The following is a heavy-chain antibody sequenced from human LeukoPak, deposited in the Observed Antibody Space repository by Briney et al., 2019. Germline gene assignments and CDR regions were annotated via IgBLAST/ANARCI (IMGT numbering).Heavy chain of an antibody. CDR3: ARGPIVLMVYAIRLDY. D-gene: IGHD2-8*01. V-gene: IGHV3-30-3*01. J-gene: IGHJ4*02. CDR1: GFTFSSYA. Sequence: GGSLRLSCAASGFTFSSYAMHWVRQAPGKGLEWVAVISYDGSNKYYADSVKGRFTISRDNSKNTLYLQMNSLRAEDTAVYYCARGPIVLMVYAIRLDYWGQGTLVTVSS. CDR2: ISYDGSNK.